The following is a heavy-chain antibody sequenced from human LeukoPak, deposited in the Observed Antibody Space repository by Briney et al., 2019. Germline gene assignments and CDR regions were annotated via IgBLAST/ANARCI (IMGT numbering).Heavy chain of an antibody. CDR2: IYYSGST. D-gene: IGHD3-22*01. Sequence: PSETLSLTCTVSGGSISSSSYYWGWIRQPPGKGLEWIGSIYYSGSTYYNPSLKSRVTISVDTSKNQFSLKLSSVTAADTAVYYCAREGGKSRNSSGYYYDPWGQGTLVTVSS. CDR3: AREGGKSRNSSGYYYDP. CDR1: GGSISSSSYY. V-gene: IGHV4-39*07. J-gene: IGHJ5*02.